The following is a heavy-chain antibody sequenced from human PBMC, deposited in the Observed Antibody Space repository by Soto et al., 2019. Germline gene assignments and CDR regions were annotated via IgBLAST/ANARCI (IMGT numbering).Heavy chain of an antibody. Sequence: GGSLRLSCAASGFTFVDHGMHWFRQAPGKGLEWISGISWDGTYTGYADSVKGRFTISRDNAKKSLYLQMNSLRVEDTALYYCSKGEGFCCYSCCYYGIDYWCPRSRVTVSS. CDR3: SKGEGFCCYSCCYYGIDY. V-gene: IGHV3-9*01. CDR2: ISWDGTYT. D-gene: IGHD6-25*01. J-gene: IGHJ4*01. CDR1: GFTFVDHG.